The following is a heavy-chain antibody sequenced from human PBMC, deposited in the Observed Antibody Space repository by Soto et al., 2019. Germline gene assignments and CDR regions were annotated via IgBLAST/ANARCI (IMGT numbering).Heavy chain of an antibody. V-gene: IGHV1-2*02. CDR3: ASAAETGTAGLDF. D-gene: IGHD6-19*01. J-gene: IGHJ4*02. CDR1: GYTFSGFY. CDR2: INPNSGGT. Sequence: ASVKASCKASGYTFSGFYMHWVRQAPGQGLEWMGWINPNSGGTKSAEKFQGRVTMTRDTSISTAYMELSRLTSDDTAVYYCASAAETGTAGLDFWGQGTQVTVSS.